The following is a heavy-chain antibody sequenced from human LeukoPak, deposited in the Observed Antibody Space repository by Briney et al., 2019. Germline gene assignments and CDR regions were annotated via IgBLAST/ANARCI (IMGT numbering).Heavy chain of an antibody. CDR3: ARLPLYYDFWRGDY. D-gene: IGHD3-3*01. J-gene: IGHJ4*02. CDR2: INHSGST. CDR1: GGSFSGYY. Sequence: PSETLSLTCAVYGGSFSGYYWSWIRQPPGKGLEWIGEINHSGSTNYNPSLKSRVTISVDTSKNQFSLKLSSVTAADTAVYYCARLPLYYDFWRGDYWGQGTLVTVSS. V-gene: IGHV4-34*01.